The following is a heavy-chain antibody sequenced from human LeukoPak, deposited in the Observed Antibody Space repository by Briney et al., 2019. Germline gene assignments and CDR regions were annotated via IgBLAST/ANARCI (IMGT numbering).Heavy chain of an antibody. CDR2: INSDGSST. D-gene: IGHD2-21*01. J-gene: IGHJ3*02. CDR1: GFTFSSYW. Sequence: RSGGSLRLSCAASGFTFSSYWMHWVRQAPGKGLVWVSRINSDGSSTSYADSVKGRFTISRDNAKNTLYLQMNSLRAEATAVYYCARDHDGLWAHDAFDIWGQGTMVTVSS. V-gene: IGHV3-74*01. CDR3: ARDHDGLWAHDAFDI.